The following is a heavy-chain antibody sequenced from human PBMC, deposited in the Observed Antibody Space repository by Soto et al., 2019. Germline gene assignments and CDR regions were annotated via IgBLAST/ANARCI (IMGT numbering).Heavy chain of an antibody. D-gene: IGHD2-15*01. CDR3: ARLPLTCSGGSCYIYFDY. V-gene: IGHV4-39*01. J-gene: IGHJ4*02. CDR1: GGSISSSSYY. Sequence: PSETLSLTCTVSGGSISSSSYYWGWIRQPPGKGLEWIGSIYYSGSTYYNPSLKSRVTISVDTSKNQFSLKLSSVTAADTAVYYCARLPLTCSGGSCYIYFDYWGQGTLVTVSS. CDR2: IYYSGST.